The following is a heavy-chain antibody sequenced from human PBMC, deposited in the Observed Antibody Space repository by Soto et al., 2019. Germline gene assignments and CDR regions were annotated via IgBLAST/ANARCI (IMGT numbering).Heavy chain of an antibody. J-gene: IGHJ4*02. Sequence: XVSLLLSCAASGFTFSSYAMSWVRQAPGKGLEWVSAISGSGGSTYYADSVKGRFTISRDNSKNTLYLQMNSLRAEDTAVYYCAKARLPGYSSSWTPFDYWGQGTPVTVSS. CDR1: GFTFSSYA. V-gene: IGHV3-23*01. CDR3: AKARLPGYSSSWTPFDY. D-gene: IGHD6-13*01. CDR2: ISGSGGST.